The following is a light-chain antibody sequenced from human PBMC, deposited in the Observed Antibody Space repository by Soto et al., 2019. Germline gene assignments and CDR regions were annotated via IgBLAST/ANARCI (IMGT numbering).Light chain of an antibody. CDR3: QQYAYSPPT. J-gene: IGKJ1*01. CDR1: QSVTSNY. CDR2: GAS. Sequence: ELVLTQSPRTLSLSPGERATLSCKASQSVTSNYLAWYQQEPGQAPRLLIYGASHRATGIPDRFSGSGSGTDFTLTLHRLELEDFGVYYCQQYAYSPPTFGLGTKVDIK. V-gene: IGKV3-20*01.